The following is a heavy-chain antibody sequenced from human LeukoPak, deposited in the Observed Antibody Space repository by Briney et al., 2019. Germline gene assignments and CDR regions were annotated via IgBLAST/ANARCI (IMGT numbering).Heavy chain of an antibody. J-gene: IGHJ4*02. CDR3: AGTKAVAGNHYFDY. Sequence: KSSETLSLTCTVSGYSISSSYSWGWIRQPPEKGLEWIGSIHHSGSTDYNPSLKSRVTISLDTSKNQFSLRLTSVTAADTAVYYCAGTKAVAGNHYFDYWGQGTLVTVSS. V-gene: IGHV4-38-2*02. CDR2: IHHSGST. D-gene: IGHD6-19*01. CDR1: GYSISSSYS.